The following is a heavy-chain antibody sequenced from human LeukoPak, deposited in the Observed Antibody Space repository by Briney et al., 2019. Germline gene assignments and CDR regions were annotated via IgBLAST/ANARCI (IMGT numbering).Heavy chain of an antibody. CDR1: GFTFSSYS. Sequence: GGSLRLSCAASGFTFSSYSMNWVRQAPGKGLEWVSYISSSSSTIYYADSVKGRFTISRDNSLNALHLQMNSLRTGDTAVYYCAREFGHNRWYFDYWGQGALVTVSS. V-gene: IGHV3-48*01. D-gene: IGHD5-24*01. CDR2: ISSSSSTI. J-gene: IGHJ4*02. CDR3: AREFGHNRWYFDY.